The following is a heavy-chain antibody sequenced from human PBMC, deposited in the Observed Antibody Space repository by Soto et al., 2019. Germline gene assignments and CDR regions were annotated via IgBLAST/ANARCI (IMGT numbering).Heavy chain of an antibody. D-gene: IGHD3-22*01. V-gene: IGHV3-30*18. J-gene: IGHJ6*02. CDR1: GFTFSSYG. Sequence: VGSLRLSCAASGFTFSSYGMHWVRQAPGKGLEWVAVISYDGSNKYYADSVKGRFTISRDNSKNTLYLQMNSLRAEDTAVYYCAKDRSSGYYSYYYYGMDVWGQGTTVTVSS. CDR2: ISYDGSNK. CDR3: AKDRSSGYYSYYYYGMDV.